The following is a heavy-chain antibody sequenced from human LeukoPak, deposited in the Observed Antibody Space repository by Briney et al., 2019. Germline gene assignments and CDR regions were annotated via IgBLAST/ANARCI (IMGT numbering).Heavy chain of an antibody. CDR2: IYYSGST. CDR1: GGSISSSSYY. Sequence: SETLSLTCTVSGGSISSSSYYWGWIRQPPGKGLEWIGSIYYSGSTYYNPSLKSRVTISVDTSKNQFSLKLSSVTAADTAVYYCARAVVIPSPRYSGSYHFDYWGQGTLVTVSS. CDR3: ARAVVIPSPRYSGSYHFDY. V-gene: IGHV4-39*01. D-gene: IGHD1-26*01. J-gene: IGHJ4*02.